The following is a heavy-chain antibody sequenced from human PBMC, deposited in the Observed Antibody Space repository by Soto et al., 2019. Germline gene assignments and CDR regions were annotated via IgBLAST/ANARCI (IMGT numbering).Heavy chain of an antibody. CDR3: TTAQVGATTDYYYYGMDV. CDR1: GFTFSHAW. CDR2: VKNKGGTT. V-gene: IGHV3-15*01. J-gene: IGHJ6*02. D-gene: IGHD1-26*01. Sequence: GGSLRLSCTASGFTFSHAWMTWVRQGPEKGLEWVGHVKNKGGTTEYAAPVKDRFTISRDDSINTLYLQLSSLKTEDTAVYYCTTAQVGATTDYYYYGMDVWGQGTTVTVSS.